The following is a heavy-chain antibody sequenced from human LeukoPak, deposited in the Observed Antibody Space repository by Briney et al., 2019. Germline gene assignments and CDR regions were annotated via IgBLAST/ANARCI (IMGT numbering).Heavy chain of an antibody. D-gene: IGHD3-22*01. CDR1: GFTFDDYA. Sequence: GGSLRLSCAASGFTFDDYAMHWVRQAPGKGLEWVSLISGDGGSTYYADSVKGRFTISRDNSKNSLYLQMNSLRTEDTALYYCAKDIGYYDSSGYWINYFDYWGQGTLVTVSS. CDR2: ISGDGGST. V-gene: IGHV3-43*02. J-gene: IGHJ4*02. CDR3: AKDIGYYDSSGYWINYFDY.